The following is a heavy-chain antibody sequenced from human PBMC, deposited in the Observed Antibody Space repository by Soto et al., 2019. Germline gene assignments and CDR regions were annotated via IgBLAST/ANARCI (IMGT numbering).Heavy chain of an antibody. J-gene: IGHJ6*02. CDR1: GGTFRTYA. D-gene: IGHD6-19*01. CDR2: IIPIFGTV. Sequence: QVQLLQSGAEVKKPGSSVRVSCEASGGTFRTYAISWVRQAPGQGLEWMGGIIPIFGTVNYAQKFQGRVTITADESTTPVYMDLRSLRSEDTAVYYCAKGAVAGTPTSYYYYGMDVWGQGTTGTVSS. V-gene: IGHV1-69*12. CDR3: AKGAVAGTPTSYYYYGMDV.